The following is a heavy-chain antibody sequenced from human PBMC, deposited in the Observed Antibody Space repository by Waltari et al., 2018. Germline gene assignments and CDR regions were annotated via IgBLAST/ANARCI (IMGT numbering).Heavy chain of an antibody. CDR3: TTDLQETVVVPAAR. CDR1: GFTFSNAW. Sequence: EVQLVESGGGLVKPGGSLRLSCAASGFTFSNAWMSWVRQAPGKGLEGVGRIKSKTDGGTTDYAAPVKGRFTISRDDSKNTLYLQMNSLKTEDTAVYYCTTDLQETVVVPAARGGQGTLVTVSS. V-gene: IGHV3-15*01. D-gene: IGHD2-2*01. CDR2: IKSKTDGGTT. J-gene: IGHJ4*02.